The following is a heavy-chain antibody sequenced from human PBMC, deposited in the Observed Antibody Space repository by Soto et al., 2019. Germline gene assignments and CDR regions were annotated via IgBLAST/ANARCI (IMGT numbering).Heavy chain of an antibody. D-gene: IGHD3-3*01. CDR3: AKGHRWLRFLETSAYTKSFDP. Sequence: GGSLRLSCAASGFTFSNAWMSWVRQAPGKGLEWVGRIKSKTDGGTTDYAAPVKGRFTISRDDSKNTLYLQMNSLKTEDTATYFFAKGHRWLRFLETSAYTKSFDPWGQGTLVTVSS. V-gene: IGHV3-15*01. CDR1: GFTFSNAW. J-gene: IGHJ5*02. CDR2: IKSKTDGGTT.